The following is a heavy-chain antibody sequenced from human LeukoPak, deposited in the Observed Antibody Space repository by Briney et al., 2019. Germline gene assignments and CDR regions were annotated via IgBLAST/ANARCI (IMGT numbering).Heavy chain of an antibody. CDR1: GGTFSSYA. CDR3: ARGVAVYNWFDP. D-gene: IGHD2-15*01. CDR2: IIPILGIA. Sequence: AASVKVSCKASGGTFSSYAISWVRQAPGQGLEWMGRIIPILGIANYAQKFQGRVTITADKSTSTAYMELSSLRSEDTAVYYCARGVAVYNWFDPWGQGTLVTVSS. J-gene: IGHJ5*02. V-gene: IGHV1-69*04.